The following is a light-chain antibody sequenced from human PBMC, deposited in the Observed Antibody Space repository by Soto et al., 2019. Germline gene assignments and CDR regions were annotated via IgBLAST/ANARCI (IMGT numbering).Light chain of an antibody. CDR2: DDS. V-gene: IGLV3-21*02. Sequence: SYELTQSPSLSVVPGQTARMTCGGNNIGDKSVHWYQQKPGQAPVLVICDDSERPSGIPERFSGSNSGNTATLTISSVEAGDEADYYCQVWDSSTDHWVFGGGTKLTVL. J-gene: IGLJ3*02. CDR3: QVWDSSTDHWV. CDR1: NIGDKS.